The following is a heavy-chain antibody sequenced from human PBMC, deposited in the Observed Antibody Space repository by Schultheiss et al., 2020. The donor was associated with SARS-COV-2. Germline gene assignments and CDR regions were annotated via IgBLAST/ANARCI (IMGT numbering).Heavy chain of an antibody. D-gene: IGHD6-19*01. CDR3: ARVRTFSIAVAGTMAFDI. V-gene: IGHV4-59*01. J-gene: IGHJ3*02. CDR2: IYYSGST. CDR1: GGSISSYY. Sequence: SETLSLTCTVSGGSISSYYWSWIRQPPGKGLEWIGYIYYSGSTNYNPYLKSRVTISVDTSKNQFSLKLSSVTAADTAVYYCARVRTFSIAVAGTMAFDIWGQGTMVTVSS.